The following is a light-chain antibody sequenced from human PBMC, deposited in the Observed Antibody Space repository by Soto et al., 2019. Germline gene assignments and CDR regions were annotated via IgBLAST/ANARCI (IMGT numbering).Light chain of an antibody. CDR3: QQYYDSLVLS. CDR2: WAS. V-gene: IGKV4-1*01. J-gene: IGKJ4*01. Sequence: DIVMTQSPDSLAVSLGERATINCKSSQSVLHRSNNKNYLAWYQQKPGQPPKLLINWASTRESGVPDRFRGSGSETDCTLTISSLQAEDVAVYYGQQYYDSLVLSFGGGTRVEL. CDR1: QSVLHRSNNKNY.